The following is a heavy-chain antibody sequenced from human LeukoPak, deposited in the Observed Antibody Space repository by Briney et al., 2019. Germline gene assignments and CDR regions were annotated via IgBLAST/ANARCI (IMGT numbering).Heavy chain of an antibody. CDR1: GGSFSGYY. J-gene: IGHJ4*02. D-gene: IGHD3-10*01. Sequence: SETLSLTCAVYGGSFSGYYWRWIRQPPGKGLEWIGETNHSGSTNYNPSLKSRVTISVDTSKNQFSLKLSSVTAADTAVYYCARGRRSYYYGSGSYYAAYDYWGQGTLVTVSS. CDR2: TNHSGST. CDR3: ARGRRSYYYGSGSYYAAYDY. V-gene: IGHV4-34*01.